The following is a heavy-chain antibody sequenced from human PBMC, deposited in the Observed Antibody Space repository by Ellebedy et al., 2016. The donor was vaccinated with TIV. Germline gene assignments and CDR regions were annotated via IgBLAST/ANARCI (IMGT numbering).Heavy chain of an antibody. CDR2: MYHSGST. CDR3: ARVRTAVAEAFDI. CDR1: GYSITNGYY. D-gene: IGHD6-19*01. J-gene: IGHJ3*02. Sequence: MPSETLSLTCSVSGYSITNGYYWCWIRQPPGKGLEWIASMYHSGSTYINPSLEGRVTISVDTSKNQFSLDLGSVTAADTAVYYCARVRTAVAEAFDIWGQGTMVAVSS. V-gene: IGHV4-38-2*02.